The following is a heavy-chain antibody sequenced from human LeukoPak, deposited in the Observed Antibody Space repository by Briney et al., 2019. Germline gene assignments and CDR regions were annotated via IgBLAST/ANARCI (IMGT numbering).Heavy chain of an antibody. J-gene: IGHJ6*02. V-gene: IGHV1-18*01. Sequence: ASVKVSCKASGYTFTSYGISWVRQAPGRGLEWMGWISAYNGNTNYAQKLQGRVTMTTDTSTSTAYMELRSLRSDDTAVYYCARTCSSTSCRHYYYYGMDVWGQGTTVTVSS. CDR3: ARTCSSTSCRHYYYYGMDV. CDR1: GYTFTSYG. D-gene: IGHD2-2*01. CDR2: ISAYNGNT.